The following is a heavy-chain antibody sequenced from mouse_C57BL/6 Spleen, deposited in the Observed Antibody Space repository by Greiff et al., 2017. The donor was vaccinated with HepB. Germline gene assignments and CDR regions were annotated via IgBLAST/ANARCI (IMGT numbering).Heavy chain of an antibody. CDR3: AYGYEGFAY. Sequence: VQRVESGPELVKPGASVKISCKASGYAFSSSWMNWVKQRPGKGLEWIGRIYPGDGDTNYNGKFKGKATLTADKSSSTAYMQLSSLTSEDSAVYFCAYGYEGFAYWGQGTLVTVSA. V-gene: IGHV1-82*01. J-gene: IGHJ3*01. CDR2: IYPGDGDT. D-gene: IGHD2-2*01. CDR1: GYAFSSSW.